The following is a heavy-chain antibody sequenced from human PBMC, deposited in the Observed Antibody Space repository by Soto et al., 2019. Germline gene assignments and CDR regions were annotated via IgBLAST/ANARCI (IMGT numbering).Heavy chain of an antibody. Sequence: QVQLQQWGAGLLKPSETLSLTCAVYGGSFSGYYWSWIRQPPGKGLEWIGEINHSGSTNYNPSLKIRVTIPVDTSKNHFSLKLGSVTAADTAVYYVGRGAPRITIFGVPKGYYYGRDVWAKGPRSPSP. J-gene: IGHJ6*02. CDR2: INHSGST. CDR1: GGSFSGYY. CDR3: GRGAPRITIFGVPKGYYYGRDV. D-gene: IGHD3-3*01. V-gene: IGHV4-34*01.